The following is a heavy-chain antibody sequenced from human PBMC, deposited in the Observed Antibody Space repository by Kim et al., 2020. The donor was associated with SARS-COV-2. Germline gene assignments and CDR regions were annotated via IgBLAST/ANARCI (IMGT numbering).Heavy chain of an antibody. CDR3: ARGHYSSGYSEPGGDAFDI. CDR1: GFTFSSYG. CDR2: IWYDGSNK. J-gene: IGHJ3*02. D-gene: IGHD3-22*01. V-gene: IGHV3-33*01. Sequence: GGSLRLSCAASGFTFSSYGMHWVRQAPGKGLEWVAVIWYDGSNKYYADSVKGRFTISRDNSKNTLYLQMNSLRAEDTAVYYCARGHYSSGYSEPGGDAFDIWGQGTMVTVSS.